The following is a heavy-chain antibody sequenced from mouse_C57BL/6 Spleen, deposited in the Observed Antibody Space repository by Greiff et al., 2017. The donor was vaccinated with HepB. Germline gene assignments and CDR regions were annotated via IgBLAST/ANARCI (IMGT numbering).Heavy chain of an antibody. CDR1: GFSFNTYA. CDR2: IRSKSNNYAT. V-gene: IGHV10-1*01. D-gene: IGHD3-3*01. Sequence: EVKLMESGGGLVQPKGSLKLSCAASGFSFNTYAMNWVRQAPGKGFEWVARIRSKSNNYATYYADSVKDRFTISRDDSESMLYLQMNNLKTEDTAMYYCVRRGDGWYVDVWGTGTTVTVSS. J-gene: IGHJ1*03. CDR3: VRRGDGWYVDV.